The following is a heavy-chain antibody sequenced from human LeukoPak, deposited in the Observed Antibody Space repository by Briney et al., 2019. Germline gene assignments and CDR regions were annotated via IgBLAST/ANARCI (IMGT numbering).Heavy chain of an antibody. Sequence: GGSLRLSCAASGFTFSTYHMNWVRQAPGKGLEWVSSISTTSSYIYYADSVKGRFTISRDNAKNSLYLQMNSLRAEDTALYYCAKDRGSSSWAFDYWGQGTLVTVSS. V-gene: IGHV3-21*04. CDR1: GFTFSTYH. CDR2: ISTTSSYI. CDR3: AKDRGSSSWAFDY. D-gene: IGHD6-13*01. J-gene: IGHJ4*02.